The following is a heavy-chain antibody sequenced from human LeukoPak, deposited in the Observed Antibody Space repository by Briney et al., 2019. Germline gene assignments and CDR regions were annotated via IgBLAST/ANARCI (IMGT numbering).Heavy chain of an antibody. Sequence: SETLSLTCTVSGYSINSGFYWAWIRQFPGKRLEYIGSMYHTGNTNYNPSLKSRVTISVDTSKNPFSLNLTSVTAADTAVYYCARDKNRMLRQIVYWYFDLWGRGTLVTVSS. D-gene: IGHD2-21*01. J-gene: IGHJ2*01. CDR3: ARDKNRMLRQIVYWYFDL. CDR1: GYSINSGFY. CDR2: MYHTGNT. V-gene: IGHV4-38-2*02.